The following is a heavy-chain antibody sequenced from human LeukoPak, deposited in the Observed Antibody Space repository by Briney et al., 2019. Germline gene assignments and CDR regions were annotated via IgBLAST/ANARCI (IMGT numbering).Heavy chain of an antibody. CDR3: ARAEAAVQTLDY. V-gene: IGHV1-24*01. CDR1: GYTLTELS. D-gene: IGHD1-1*01. CDR2: FDPEDGET. Sequence: GASVKVSCKVSGYTLTELSMHWVRQAPGKGLEWMGGFDPEDGETIYAQKFQGRVTITTDESTSTAYMELSSLRSEDTAVYYCARAEAAVQTLDYWGQGTLVTVSS. J-gene: IGHJ4*02.